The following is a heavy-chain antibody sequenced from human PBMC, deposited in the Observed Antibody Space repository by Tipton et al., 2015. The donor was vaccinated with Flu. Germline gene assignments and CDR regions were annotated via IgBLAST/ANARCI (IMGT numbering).Heavy chain of an antibody. CDR3: AKGASGYSETTNYYFKFDS. V-gene: IGHV3-30*02. J-gene: IGHJ4*02. CDR2: IRHDESDK. Sequence: SGFTFSGYGMHWVRQAPGKGLEWVAFIRHDESDKYYADSVKGRFTISRDSSKNTLYLQMNSLRAEDTAVYYCAKGASGYSETTNYYFKFDSWGQGTLVTVSS. CDR1: GFTFSGYG. D-gene: IGHD3-22*01.